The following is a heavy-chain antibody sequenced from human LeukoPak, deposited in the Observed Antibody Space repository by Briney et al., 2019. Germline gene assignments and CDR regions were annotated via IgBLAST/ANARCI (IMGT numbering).Heavy chain of an antibody. J-gene: IGHJ4*02. Sequence: ASVKVSCKASGYTFTSYYMHWVRQAPGQGLEWMGIINPSGGSTSYAQKFQGRVTMTRDMSTSTVYMELSSLRSEDTAVYYCARDYYDSSGYYHSFFDYWGQGTLVTVSS. D-gene: IGHD3-22*01. CDR3: ARDYYDSSGYYHSFFDY. CDR1: GYTFTSYY. CDR2: INPSGGST. V-gene: IGHV1-46*01.